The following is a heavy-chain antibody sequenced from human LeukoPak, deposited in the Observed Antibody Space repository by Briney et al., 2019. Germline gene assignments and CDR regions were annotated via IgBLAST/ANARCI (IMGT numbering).Heavy chain of an antibody. Sequence: GASVKVSCKASGFTFTSSAVQWVRQARGQRLEWIGWIVVGSGNTNYAQKFQERVTITRDMSTSTAYMELSNLRSEDTAVYYCAADFGSYYYDSSGYNYYGMDVWGQGTTVTVSS. CDR1: GFTFTSSA. J-gene: IGHJ6*02. CDR2: IVVGSGNT. V-gene: IGHV1-58*01. CDR3: AADFGSYYYDSSGYNYYGMDV. D-gene: IGHD3-22*01.